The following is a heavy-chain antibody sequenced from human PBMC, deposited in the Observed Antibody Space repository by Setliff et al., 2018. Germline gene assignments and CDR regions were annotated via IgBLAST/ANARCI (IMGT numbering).Heavy chain of an antibody. Sequence: ASVKVSCKASGYTFTKYYMYWVRQAPGQGLEWMGIINISGGTSSYEQKFQGRVTMTTDTPTSTAYMELRSLRSDDTAVYYCARINFYVSSGYYYAPDYWGQGTLVTVSS. CDR1: GYTFTKYY. V-gene: IGHV1-46*01. D-gene: IGHD3-22*01. CDR3: ARINFYVSSGYYYAPDY. CDR2: INISGGTS. J-gene: IGHJ4*02.